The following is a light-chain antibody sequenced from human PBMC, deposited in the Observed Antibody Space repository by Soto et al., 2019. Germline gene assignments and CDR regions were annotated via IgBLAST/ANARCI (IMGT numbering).Light chain of an antibody. CDR1: QVISNY. V-gene: IGKV1-27*01. J-gene: IGKJ5*01. CDR2: AVS. CDR3: QKYNSARLT. Sequence: DVQMTQSPSSLSVSVGDRVTITCRASQVISNYLAWYQQKPGKPPQLLIYAVSTLQSGVPSRFSGSASGTEFTLTISSLQPEDVATYYCQKYNSARLTFGQGTRLE.